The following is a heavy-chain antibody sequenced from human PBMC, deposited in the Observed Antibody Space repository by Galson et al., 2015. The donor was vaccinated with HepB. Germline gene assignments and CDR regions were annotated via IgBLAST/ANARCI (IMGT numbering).Heavy chain of an antibody. J-gene: IGHJ4*02. V-gene: IGHV1-18*04. Sequence: SVKVSCKASGYTFTSYGISWVRQAPGQGLEWMGWISAYNGNTNYAQKLQGRVTMTTDTSTSTAYMELRSLRSDDTAVYYCARDQGAYSSGWFGGYWGQGTLVTVSS. D-gene: IGHD6-19*01. CDR1: GYTFTSYG. CDR2: ISAYNGNT. CDR3: ARDQGAYSSGWFGGY.